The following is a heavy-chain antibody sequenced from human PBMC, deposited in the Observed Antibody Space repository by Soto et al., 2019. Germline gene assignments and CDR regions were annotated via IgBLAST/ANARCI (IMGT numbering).Heavy chain of an antibody. CDR2: ISSSGSTI. D-gene: IGHD6-13*01. J-gene: IGHJ6*02. Sequence: GSLRLSCAASGFTFSSYEMNWVRQAPGKGLEWVSYISSSGSTIYYADSVKGRFTISRDNAKNSLYLQMNSLRAEDTAVYYCARVRGSSWPYYYYGMDVWGQGTTVTVSS. CDR3: ARVRGSSWPYYYYGMDV. CDR1: GFTFSSYE. V-gene: IGHV3-48*03.